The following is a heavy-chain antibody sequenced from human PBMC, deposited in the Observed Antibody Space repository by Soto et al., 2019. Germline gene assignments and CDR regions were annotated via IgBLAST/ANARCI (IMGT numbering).Heavy chain of an antibody. V-gene: IGHV4-30-4*01. CDR2: IYYSGST. CDR3: ARVRAPVYFDY. J-gene: IGHJ4*02. Sequence: SETLSLTCTVSGGSISSGDYYWSWIRQPPGKGLEWIGYIYYSGSTYYNPSLKSRVTISVDTSKNQFSLKLSSVTAADTAVYYCARVRAPVYFDYWGQGTLVTVSS. CDR1: GGSISSGDYY.